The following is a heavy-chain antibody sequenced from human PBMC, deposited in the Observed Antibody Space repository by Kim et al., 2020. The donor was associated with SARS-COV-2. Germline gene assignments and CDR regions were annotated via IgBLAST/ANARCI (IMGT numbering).Heavy chain of an antibody. CDR3: AKDYWTDW. CDR2: ISGSGDST. V-gene: IGHV3-23*01. J-gene: IGHJ4*02. D-gene: IGHD1-1*01. Sequence: GGSLRLSCAASGFTFSTYAMSWVRQAPGKGLEWVSAISGSGDSTYYADSVKGRFTISRDNYKNTLNLQMNSLRVEDTAVYYCAKDYWTDWWGQGTLVTVSS. CDR1: GFTFSTYA.